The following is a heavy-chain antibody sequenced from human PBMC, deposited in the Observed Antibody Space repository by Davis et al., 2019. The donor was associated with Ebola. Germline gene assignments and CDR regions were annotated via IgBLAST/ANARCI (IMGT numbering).Heavy chain of an antibody. CDR3: ARAGAYVGFDP. V-gene: IGHV4-34*01. D-gene: IGHD3-10*01. CDR1: GGSFSGYY. Sequence: SETLSLTCAVYGGSFSGYYWSWIRQPPGKGLEWTGEINHSGSTNYNPSLKSRVTISVDTSKNQFSLKLSSVTAADTAVYYCARAGAYVGFDPWGQGTLVTVSS. CDR2: INHSGST. J-gene: IGHJ5*02.